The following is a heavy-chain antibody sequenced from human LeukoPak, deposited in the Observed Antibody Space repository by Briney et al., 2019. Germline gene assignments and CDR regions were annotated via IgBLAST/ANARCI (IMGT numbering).Heavy chain of an antibody. CDR2: INPNSGGT. J-gene: IGHJ3*02. Sequence: GASVKVSCKASGYTFTGYYMHWVRQAPGQGLEWMGWINPNSGGTNYAQKFQGRVTMTRDTSISTAYMELSRLRSDDTAVYYCARGLSRDIVVVPAAIVAFDIWGQGTMVTVSS. V-gene: IGHV1-2*02. CDR1: GYTFTGYY. D-gene: IGHD2-2*01. CDR3: ARGLSRDIVVVPAAIVAFDI.